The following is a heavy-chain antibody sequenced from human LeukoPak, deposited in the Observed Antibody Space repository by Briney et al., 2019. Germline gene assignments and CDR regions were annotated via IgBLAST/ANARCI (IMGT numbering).Heavy chain of an antibody. V-gene: IGHV4-39*01. Sequence: PSETLSLTCTVSGDSIGSGSYYWGWILQSPWKDLEWIGSIYYSGTTHYNSSLKSRVTISVDTSKQQFYLKLSSVTAADTAVYYCARNSSGWSFDYWGQGTLVTVSS. D-gene: IGHD6-19*01. CDR2: IYYSGTT. J-gene: IGHJ4*01. CDR3: ARNSSGWSFDY. CDR1: GDSIGSGSYY.